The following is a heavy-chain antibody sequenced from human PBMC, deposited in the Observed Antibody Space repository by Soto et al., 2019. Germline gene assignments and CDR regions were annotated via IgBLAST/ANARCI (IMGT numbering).Heavy chain of an antibody. CDR3: VRGAVGYRSSTSCSLNDY. CDR1: GYTFTSYD. D-gene: IGHD2-2*01. Sequence: ASVKVSCKASGYTFTSYDINWVRQATGQGLEWMGWMNPNSGNTGYAQKFQGRVTMTRNTSISTVYMELSSLRSEDTAVYYCVRGAVGYRSSTSCSLNDYWGQGTLVTVSS. V-gene: IGHV1-8*01. CDR2: MNPNSGNT. J-gene: IGHJ4*01.